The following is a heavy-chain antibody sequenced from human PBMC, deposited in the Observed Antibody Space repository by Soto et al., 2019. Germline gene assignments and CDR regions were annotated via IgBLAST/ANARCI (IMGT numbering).Heavy chain of an antibody. CDR2: VRGRDGST. J-gene: IGHJ4*02. CDR1: GFTFTTFD. D-gene: IGHD5-12*01. Sequence: EVQLLESGGGLVQPGASLRLSCAASGFTFTTFDMSWARQAPGKGLEWVSVVRGRDGSTSYADSLKGRFTISKDSSKNTMYRQMNSLRAEDSSLDYCAKGAWLDYWGQGTLVTVSS. CDR3: AKGAWLDY. V-gene: IGHV3-23*01.